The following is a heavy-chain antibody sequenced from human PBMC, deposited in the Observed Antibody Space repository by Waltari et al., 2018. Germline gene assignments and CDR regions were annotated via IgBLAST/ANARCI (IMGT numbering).Heavy chain of an antibody. CDR3: ARRVVQLAHTPYYYYYMDV. Sequence: QVQLQESGPGLVKPSETLSLTCTVSGGSISSYYWSWIRQPPGKGLEWIGYIYYSGSTNYHPSLKSRVTISGDTSKNQFSLKLSSVTAADTAVYYCARRVVQLAHTPYYYYYMDVWGKGTTVTISS. D-gene: IGHD2-2*01. CDR1: GGSISSYY. CDR2: IYYSGST. V-gene: IGHV4-59*01. J-gene: IGHJ6*03.